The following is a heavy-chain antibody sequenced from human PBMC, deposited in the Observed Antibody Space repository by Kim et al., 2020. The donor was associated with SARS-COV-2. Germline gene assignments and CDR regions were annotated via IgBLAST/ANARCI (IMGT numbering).Heavy chain of an antibody. CDR1: GFTFSSYA. Sequence: GGSLRLSCSASGFTFSSYAMHWVRQAPGKGLEYVSAISSNGGSTYYADSVKGRFTISRDNSKNTLYLQMSSLRAEDTAVYYCVKDKDYGEGPVDYWGQGTLFTVSS. CDR3: VKDKDYGEGPVDY. CDR2: ISSNGGST. J-gene: IGHJ4*02. D-gene: IGHD4-17*01. V-gene: IGHV3-64D*09.